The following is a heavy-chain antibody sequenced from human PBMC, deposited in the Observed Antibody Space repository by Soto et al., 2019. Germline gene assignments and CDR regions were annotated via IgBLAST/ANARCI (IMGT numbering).Heavy chain of an antibody. Sequence: SVKVSCKASGFTFTSSAVQWVRQARGQRLEWIGWIVVGSGNTNYAQKFQERVTITRDMSTSTAYMELSSLRSEDTAVYYCAAGPDSSRGIMAHDYWGQGTLVTGSS. J-gene: IGHJ4*02. D-gene: IGHD3-16*01. CDR1: GFTFTSSA. CDR2: IVVGSGNT. V-gene: IGHV1-58*01. CDR3: AAGPDSSRGIMAHDY.